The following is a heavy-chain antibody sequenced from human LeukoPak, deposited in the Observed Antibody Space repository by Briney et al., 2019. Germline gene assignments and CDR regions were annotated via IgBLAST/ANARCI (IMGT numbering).Heavy chain of an antibody. CDR3: AKSVFDSSGDPYMDV. D-gene: IGHD3-22*01. CDR2: ISGGGDFT. CDR1: GFSFTTYW. J-gene: IGHJ6*03. Sequence: GESLRLSCAASGFSFTTYWMNWVRQAPGKGLECVSAISGGGDFTKYADSVKGRFTISRDNSKSTLYLQMNSLRAEDTAVYYCAKSVFDSSGDPYMDVWGKGTTVTISS. V-gene: IGHV3-23*01.